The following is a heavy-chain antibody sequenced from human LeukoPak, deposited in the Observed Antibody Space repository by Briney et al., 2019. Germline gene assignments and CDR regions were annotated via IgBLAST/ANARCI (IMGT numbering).Heavy chain of an antibody. CDR1: GYTFTGYY. CDR2: INPNSGGT. V-gene: IGHV1-2*02. D-gene: IGHD3-9*01. J-gene: IGHJ4*02. Sequence: ASVKVSCKASGYTFTGYYMHWVRQAPGQGLEWMGWINPNSGGTNYAQKFQGRVTMTRDTSISTAYMGLSRLRSDDTAVYYCARGVDYDILTGYYMGDYWGQGTLVTVSS. CDR3: ARGVDYDILTGYYMGDY.